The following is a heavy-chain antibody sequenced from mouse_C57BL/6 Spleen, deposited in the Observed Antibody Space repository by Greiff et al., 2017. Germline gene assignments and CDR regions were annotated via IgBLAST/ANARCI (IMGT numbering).Heavy chain of an antibody. CDR2: IDPSDSET. CDR3: ARGLRLTILYAMDY. Sequence: VQLQQPGAELVRPGSSVKLSCKASGYTFTSYWMHWVKQRPIQGLEWIGNIDPSDSETHYNQKFKDKATLTVDKSSSTAYMQLSSLTSDDSAVYYCARGLRLTILYAMDYWGQGTSVTVSS. D-gene: IGHD2-4*01. V-gene: IGHV1-52*01. CDR1: GYTFTSYW. J-gene: IGHJ4*01.